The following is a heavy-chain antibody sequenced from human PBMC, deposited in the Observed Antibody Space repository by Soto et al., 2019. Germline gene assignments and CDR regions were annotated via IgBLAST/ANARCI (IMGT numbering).Heavy chain of an antibody. CDR1: GYSFTSYW. CDR2: IYPSDSYT. Sequence: GESLKISCKGSGYSFTSYWIGWVRQMPGKGLEWMGIIYPSDSYTNYSPSFQGHVTISADKSVSTAYLQWSSLKASDTAMYYCARHCSSTSCYTHYYYGMDVWGQGTTVTVSS. CDR3: ARHCSSTSCYTHYYYGMDV. J-gene: IGHJ6*02. D-gene: IGHD2-2*02. V-gene: IGHV5-51*01.